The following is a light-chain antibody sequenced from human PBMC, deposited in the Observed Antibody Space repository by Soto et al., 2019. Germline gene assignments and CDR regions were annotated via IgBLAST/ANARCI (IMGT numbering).Light chain of an antibody. CDR3: QQYGSSLYT. V-gene: IGKV3-20*01. CDR1: QSVSSYY. J-gene: IGKJ2*01. CDR2: GAS. Sequence: EIVLTQSPGTLSLSPGERATLSCRASQSVSSYYLAWYQQKPGQAPRLLIYGASSRATGIPDRFSGSGSGTDFTLTISSLEPEYFAVYYCQQYGSSLYTFGQGTKLEIK.